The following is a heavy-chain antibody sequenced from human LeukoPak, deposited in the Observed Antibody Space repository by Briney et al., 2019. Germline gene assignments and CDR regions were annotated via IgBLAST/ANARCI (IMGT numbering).Heavy chain of an antibody. V-gene: IGHV1-2*02. D-gene: IGHD2-2*01. CDR3: ARIVVVPAAICRYFDY. CDR2: INPNSGGT. Sequence: ASVKVSCKASGYTFTGYCMHWVRQAPGQGLEWMGWINPNSGGTNYAQKFQGRVTMTRDTSISTAYMELSRLRSDDTAVYYCARIVVVPAAICRYFDYWGQGTLVTVSS. J-gene: IGHJ4*02. CDR1: GYTFTGYC.